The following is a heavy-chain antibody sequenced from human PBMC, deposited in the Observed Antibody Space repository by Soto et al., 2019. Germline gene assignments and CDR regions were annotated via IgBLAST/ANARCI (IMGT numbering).Heavy chain of an antibody. V-gene: IGHV4-30-4*01. D-gene: IGHD3-10*01. CDR3: ARDNIDNYYGSGPYYYYYGMDV. Sequence: SETLSLTCTVSGGSISSGDYYWSWIRQPPGKGLEWIGYIYYSGSTYYNPPLKSRVTISVDTSKNQFSLKLSSVTAADTAVYYCARDNIDNYYGSGPYYYYYGMDVWGQGTTVTVSS. CDR1: GGSISSGDYY. CDR2: IYYSGST. J-gene: IGHJ6*02.